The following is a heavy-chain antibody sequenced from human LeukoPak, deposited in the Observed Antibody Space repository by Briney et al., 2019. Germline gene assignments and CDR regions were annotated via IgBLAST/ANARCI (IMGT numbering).Heavy chain of an antibody. CDR3: AKRGAAADGSPFDY. V-gene: IGHV3-23*01. Sequence: GGSLRISCAASGFSFSTYVIGWVRQAPGKGLEWISAISGSGDTTFYSDSVKGRFTISRDNSRNMLYLQMNCLRAEDTAIYYCAKRGAAADGSPFDYWGQGTLVTVSS. J-gene: IGHJ4*02. CDR2: ISGSGDTT. CDR1: GFSFSTYV. D-gene: IGHD6-13*01.